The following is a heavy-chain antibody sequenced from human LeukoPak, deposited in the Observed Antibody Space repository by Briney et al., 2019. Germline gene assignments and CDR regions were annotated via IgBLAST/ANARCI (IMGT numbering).Heavy chain of an antibody. CDR3: AREPPYDILTCYYFPPGYGMDV. D-gene: IGHD3-9*01. V-gene: IGHV1-2*02. CDR1: GYTFTGYY. CDR2: INPDSGGT. Sequence: GASVKVSCKASGYTFTGYYMHWVGQAPGQGLEWMEWINPDSGGTNYAQKFQGRVTITRDTSISTAYMELGRLRSDDTAVYYCAREPPYDILTCYYFPPGYGMDVWGQGTTVTVSS. J-gene: IGHJ6*02.